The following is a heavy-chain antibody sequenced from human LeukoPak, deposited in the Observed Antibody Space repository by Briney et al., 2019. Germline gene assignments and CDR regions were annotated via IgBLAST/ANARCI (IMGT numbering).Heavy chain of an antibody. CDR3: AGDNSSSWYY. V-gene: IGHV3-66*03. CDR2: IYSNGRT. CDR1: GFTVSSNF. Sequence: PGGSLRLSCAASGFTVSSNFMSWVRQAPGKGLEWVSVIYSNGRTNYADSVKGRFTISRDNSKNTLYLQMNSLRAEDTAVYYCAGDNSSSWYYWGQGTLVTVSS. D-gene: IGHD6-13*01. J-gene: IGHJ4*02.